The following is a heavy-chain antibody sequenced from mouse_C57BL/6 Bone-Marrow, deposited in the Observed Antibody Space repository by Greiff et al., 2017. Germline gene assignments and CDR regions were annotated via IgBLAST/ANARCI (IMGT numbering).Heavy chain of an antibody. CDR3: ARVTTVVHFDY. CDR1: GFSLTSYG. V-gene: IGHV2-2*01. CDR2: IWSGGST. D-gene: IGHD1-1*01. J-gene: IGHJ2*01. Sequence: QVQLKESGPGLVQPSQSLSITCTVSGFSLTSYGVHWVRQSPGKGLEWLGVIWSGGSTDYNAAFISRLSISKDNSKSHVFFKMNSLQADDTAIYYCARVTTVVHFDYWGQGTTLTVSS.